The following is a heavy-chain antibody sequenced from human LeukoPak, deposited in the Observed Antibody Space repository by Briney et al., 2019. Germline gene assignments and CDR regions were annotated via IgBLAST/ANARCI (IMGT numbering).Heavy chain of an antibody. J-gene: IGHJ4*02. V-gene: IGHV3-30-3*01. Sequence: PGGSLRLSCAASRFTFSSYAMHWVRQAPGKGLEWVAVISYDGSNKYYADSVKGRFTISRDNSKNTLYLQMNSLRAEDTAVYYCARVPSSHDSYADYWGQGTLVTVSS. CDR3: ARVPSSHDSYADY. CDR1: RFTFSSYA. D-gene: IGHD5-18*01. CDR2: ISYDGSNK.